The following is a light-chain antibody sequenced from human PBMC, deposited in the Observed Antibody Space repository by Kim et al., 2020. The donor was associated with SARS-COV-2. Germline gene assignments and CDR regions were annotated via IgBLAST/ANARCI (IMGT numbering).Light chain of an antibody. Sequence: ELTQPPSASVAPGQRVTISCSGSSSNIGSNNVCWYQQLPGTAPKLLIYRNYQRPSGVPDRFSGSKSGTSASLAISGLRSEDEAHYYCAAWDDSLSGVVFGGGTQLTVL. CDR2: RNY. CDR1: SSNIGSNN. V-gene: IGLV1-47*01. J-gene: IGLJ2*01. CDR3: AAWDDSLSGVV.